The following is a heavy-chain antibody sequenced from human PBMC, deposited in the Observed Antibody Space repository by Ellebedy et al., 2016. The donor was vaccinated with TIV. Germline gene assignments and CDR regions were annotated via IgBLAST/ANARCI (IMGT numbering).Heavy chain of an antibody. D-gene: IGHD3-9*01. J-gene: IGHJ4*02. CDR3: ARGEDILYFDS. CDR1: GASISSSGYF. CDR2: VHYSGGT. Sequence: MPGGSLRLSCTVSGASISSSGYFCAWLRQPPGEGLEWIGSVHYSGGTYYNPSLKSRLTISEDMSKNHFSLSLSSVTAADTAIYYCARGEDILYFDSWGQGTLVTVSS. V-gene: IGHV4-39*07.